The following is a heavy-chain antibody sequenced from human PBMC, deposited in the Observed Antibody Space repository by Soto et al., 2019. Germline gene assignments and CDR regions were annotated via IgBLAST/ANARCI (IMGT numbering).Heavy chain of an antibody. J-gene: IGHJ4*01. CDR2: VYNSGST. CDR1: GGSISSNY. D-gene: IGHD6-13*01. Sequence: SETLSLTCTVSGGSISSNYWTWIRQPPGKGLEWIGYVYNSGSTNYNPSLKRRGTISEDTSKSQFSLKVKSITAADTAVYYWARDRREAVAGYTIDNWGHG. V-gene: IGHV4-59*01. CDR3: ARDRREAVAGYTIDN.